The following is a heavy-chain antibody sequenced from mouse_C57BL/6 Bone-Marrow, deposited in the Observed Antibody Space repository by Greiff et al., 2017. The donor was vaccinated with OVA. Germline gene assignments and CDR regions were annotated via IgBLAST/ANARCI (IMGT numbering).Heavy chain of an antibody. Sequence: QVHVKQSGAELVKPGASVKLSCKASGYTFTEYTIHWVKQRSGQGLEWIGWFYPGSGSIKYNEKFKDKATLTADKSSSTVYMELSRLTSEDSAVYCCARHEVYYGPLDYWGQGTTLTVSS. J-gene: IGHJ2*01. CDR1: GYTFTEYT. CDR3: ARHEVYYGPLDY. V-gene: IGHV1-62-2*01. CDR2: FYPGSGSI. D-gene: IGHD2-1*01.